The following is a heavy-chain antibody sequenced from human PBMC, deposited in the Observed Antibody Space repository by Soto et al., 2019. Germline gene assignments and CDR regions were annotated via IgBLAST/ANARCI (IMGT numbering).Heavy chain of an antibody. J-gene: IGHJ4*02. CDR2: IYYSGST. D-gene: IGHD3-16*01. Sequence: PSETLSLTCTVSGGSISSYYWSWIRQPPGKGLEWIGYIYYSGSTNYNPSLKSRVTISVDTSKNQFSLKLSSVTSADTAVYYCARDLGGRIDYWGQGTLVTVSS. CDR1: GGSISSYY. CDR3: ARDLGGRIDY. V-gene: IGHV4-59*01.